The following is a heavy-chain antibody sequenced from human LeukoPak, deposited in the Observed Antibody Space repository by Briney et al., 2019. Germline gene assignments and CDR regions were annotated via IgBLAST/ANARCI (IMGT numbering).Heavy chain of an antibody. CDR2: IYYAGGDT. Sequence: GGSLRLSCAASGFTFNSYAMSWVRQAPGKGPEWVSTIYYAGGDTYYADSVKGRFTVSRDNINNTLHLQMDSLRVEDTAVYYCAKDHGAAVVPRRFDYWGRGTLVTVSS. V-gene: IGHV3-23*01. J-gene: IGHJ4*02. CDR1: GFTFNSYA. CDR3: AKDHGAAVVPRRFDY. D-gene: IGHD2-21*01.